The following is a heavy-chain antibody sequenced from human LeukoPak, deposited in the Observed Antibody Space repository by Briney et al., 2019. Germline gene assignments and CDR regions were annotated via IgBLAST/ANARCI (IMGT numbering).Heavy chain of an antibody. CDR3: AKDLAVGTTPRVYAFDV. V-gene: IGHV3-9*01. CDR1: GFTFHIYA. J-gene: IGHJ3*01. Sequence: GGSLRLSCVASGFTFHIYAMNWVRQAPGKGLEWVGGVNRDSTTIAYGDSVKGRFTIFRDNARNSLYLQMDSLRTEDTALYYCAKDLAVGTTPRVYAFDVWGQGTMVTVS. CDR2: VNRDSTTI. D-gene: IGHD1-26*01.